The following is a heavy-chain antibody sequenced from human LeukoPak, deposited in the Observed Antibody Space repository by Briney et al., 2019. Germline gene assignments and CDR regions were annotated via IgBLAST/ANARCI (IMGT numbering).Heavy chain of an antibody. D-gene: IGHD2-21*02. CDR2: IYYSGGT. V-gene: IGHV4-59*01. J-gene: IGHJ4*02. CDR1: GGSISSYY. CDR3: ARHACGGDCYSDY. Sequence: SQTLSLTCTVPGGSISSYYWSWIRQPPRKGLEWIGYIYYSGGTNYNPSLKSRVTISVDTAKNQFTLKLSSVTAADTAMYYCARHACGGDCYSDYWGQGTLVTVSS.